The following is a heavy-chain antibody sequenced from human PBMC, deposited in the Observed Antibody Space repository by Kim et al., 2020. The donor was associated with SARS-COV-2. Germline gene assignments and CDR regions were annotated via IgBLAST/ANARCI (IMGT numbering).Heavy chain of an antibody. CDR1: GGSISSYY. CDR2: IYYSGST. V-gene: IGHV4-59*13. Sequence: SETLSLTCTVSGGSISSYYWSWIRQPPAKGLEWIGYIYYSGSTNYNPSLKSRVSISVDTSKNQFSLKLSSVIAADTAVYYCARDCGYGSFFDYWGQGTLVTVSS. D-gene: IGHD2-21*01. J-gene: IGHJ4*02. CDR3: ARDCGYGSFFDY.